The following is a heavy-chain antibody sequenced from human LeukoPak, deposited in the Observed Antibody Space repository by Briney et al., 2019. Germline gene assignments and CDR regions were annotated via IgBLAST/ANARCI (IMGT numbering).Heavy chain of an antibody. J-gene: IGHJ6*02. CDR2: ISPGDFDT. V-gene: IGHV5-51*01. CDR1: GYSFTTYW. CDR3: ARHQGGMDV. Sequence: GASLQISCKASGYSFTTYWVAWVRQMPGKGLEWMGMISPGDFDTRYTPSFKGQVTISVDKSISTAYLQWSSLKATDTAIYYCARHQGGMDVWGQGTTVTVSS.